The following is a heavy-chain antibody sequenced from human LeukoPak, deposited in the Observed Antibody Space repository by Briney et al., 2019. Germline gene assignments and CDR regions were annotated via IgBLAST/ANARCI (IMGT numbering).Heavy chain of an antibody. Sequence: SETLSLTCTVSGGSISSSSYYWGWIRQPPGKGLEWIGSIYYSGSTYYNPSLKSRVTISVDTSKNQFSLKLSSVTAADTAVYYCARDGGVGSGPDYWGQGTLVTVSS. D-gene: IGHD3-16*01. CDR2: IYYSGST. J-gene: IGHJ4*02. CDR1: GGSISSSSYY. CDR3: ARDGGVGSGPDY. V-gene: IGHV4-39*07.